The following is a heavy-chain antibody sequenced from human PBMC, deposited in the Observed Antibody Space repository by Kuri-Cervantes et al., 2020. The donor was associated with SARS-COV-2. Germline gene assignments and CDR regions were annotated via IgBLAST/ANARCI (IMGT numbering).Heavy chain of an antibody. CDR2: INSDGSST. D-gene: IGHD3-22*01. CDR1: GFTFSSYW. J-gene: IGHJ4*02. CDR3: ARDRSYYDSGGYYFDL. V-gene: IGHV3-74*01. Sequence: GGSLRLSCAASGFTFSSYWMHRVRQAPGKGLVWVSRINSDGSSTSYADSVKGRFTISKDNAKNTLYLQMNSLRVEDTAVYYCARDRSYYDSGGYYFDLWGQGALVTNSS.